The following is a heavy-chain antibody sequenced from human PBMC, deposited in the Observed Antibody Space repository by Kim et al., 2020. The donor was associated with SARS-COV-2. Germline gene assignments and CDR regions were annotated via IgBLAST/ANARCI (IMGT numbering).Heavy chain of an antibody. CDR2: IKVDGSEK. J-gene: IGHJ5*02. CDR1: GFRFSGDW. CDR3: ARGGIRFDP. Sequence: GGSLRLSCAASGFRFSGDWMSWVRQAPGKGLEWVANIKVDGSEKNYVDSVKGRFTISRDNARNSLYLQMDSLRGEDTAVYYCARGGIRFDPWGQGTLVTVSS. V-gene: IGHV3-7*01. D-gene: IGHD3-16*01.